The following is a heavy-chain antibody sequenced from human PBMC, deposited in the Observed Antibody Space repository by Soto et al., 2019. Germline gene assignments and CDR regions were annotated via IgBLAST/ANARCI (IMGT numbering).Heavy chain of an antibody. CDR2: IIPILGIA. D-gene: IGHD2-21*01. Sequence: SVKVSCKASGGTFSSYTISWVRQAPGQGLEWMGRIIPILGIANYAQKFQGRVTITADKSTSTAYMELSSLRSEDTAVYYCRMARDRLFFDYWGQGTLVTVSS. V-gene: IGHV1-69*02. CDR3: RMARDRLFFDY. J-gene: IGHJ4*02. CDR1: GGTFSSYT.